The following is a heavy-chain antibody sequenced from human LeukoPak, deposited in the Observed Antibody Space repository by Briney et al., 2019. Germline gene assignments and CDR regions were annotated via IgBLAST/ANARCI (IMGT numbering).Heavy chain of an antibody. Sequence: GGSLRLSCAASGFTFSSYAMHWVRQAPGKGLEWVAVISYDGSIKYYADSVKGRFTISRDNSKNTLYLQMNSLRAADTAVYYCAKEGGWNDVTLMDVWGKGTTVTISS. CDR3: AKEGGWNDVTLMDV. CDR2: ISYDGSIK. V-gene: IGHV3-30*04. CDR1: GFTFSSYA. D-gene: IGHD1-1*01. J-gene: IGHJ6*03.